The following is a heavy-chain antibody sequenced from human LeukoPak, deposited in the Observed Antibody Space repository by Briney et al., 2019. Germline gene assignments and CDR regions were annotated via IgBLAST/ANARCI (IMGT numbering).Heavy chain of an antibody. D-gene: IGHD3-10*01. V-gene: IGHV1-2*02. CDR2: INPNSGGT. CDR3: ARARVLRITMVRGVDNWFDP. J-gene: IGHJ5*02. CDR1: GYTFTGYY. Sequence: ASVKVSCKAPGYTFTGYYMHWVRQAPGQGLEWMGWINPNSGGTNYAQKFQGRVTMTRDTSISTAYMELSRLRSDDTAVYYCARARVLRITMVRGVDNWFDPWGQGTLVTVSS.